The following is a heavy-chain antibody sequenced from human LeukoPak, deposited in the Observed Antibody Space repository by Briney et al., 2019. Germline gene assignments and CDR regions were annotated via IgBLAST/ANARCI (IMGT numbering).Heavy chain of an antibody. V-gene: IGHV1-8*01. CDR3: ARGGGSIVVVPAAAGTDV. CDR1: GYTFTSYD. J-gene: IGHJ6*04. Sequence: ASVKVSCKASGYTFTSYDINWVRQATGQGLEWMGWMNPNSGNTGYAQKFQGRVTMTRNTSISTAYMELSRLRSDDTAVYYCARGGGSIVVVPAAAGTDVWGKGTTVTVSS. CDR2: MNPNSGNT. D-gene: IGHD2-2*01.